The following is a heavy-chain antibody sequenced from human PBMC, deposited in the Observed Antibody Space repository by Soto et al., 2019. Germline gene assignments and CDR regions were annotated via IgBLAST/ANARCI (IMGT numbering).Heavy chain of an antibody. CDR3: AKARGLVGSSWYYGMDV. D-gene: IGHD6-6*01. V-gene: IGHV3-23*01. J-gene: IGHJ6*02. CDR1: GFTFSNHA. CDR2: MSGNRDST. Sequence: GGSLRLSCAASGFTFSNHAMSWVRQAPEKGLEWVSAMSGNRDSTYYADSVKGRFTISRDNSKNTLYLQMNSLRAEDTAVYYCAKARGLVGSSWYYGMDVWGQGTTVTVSS.